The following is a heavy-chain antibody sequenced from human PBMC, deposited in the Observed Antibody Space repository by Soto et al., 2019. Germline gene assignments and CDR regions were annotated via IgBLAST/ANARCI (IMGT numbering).Heavy chain of an antibody. CDR3: ARSIAARPTFYYMDV. CDR1: GGTFSSYT. D-gene: IGHD6-6*01. CDR2: IIPILGIA. Sequence: ASVKVSCKASGGTFSSYTISWVRQAPGQGLEWMGRIIPILGIANYAQKFQGRVTITADKSTSTAYMELSSLRSEDTAVYYCARSIAARPTFYYMDVWGKGTTVTVSS. J-gene: IGHJ6*03. V-gene: IGHV1-69*02.